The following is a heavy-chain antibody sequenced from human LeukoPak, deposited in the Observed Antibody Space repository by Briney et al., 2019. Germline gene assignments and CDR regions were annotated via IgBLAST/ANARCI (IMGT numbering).Heavy chain of an antibody. D-gene: IGHD3-10*01. CDR1: GGSISSYY. CDR3: ATDGITMVRGVIILPGEY. CDR2: IYYSGST. J-gene: IGHJ4*02. V-gene: IGHV4-59*01. Sequence: SETLSLTCTVSGGSISSYYWSWIRQPPGKGLEWIGYIYYSGSTNYNPSLKSRVTISVDTSKNQFSLKLSSVTAADTAVYYCATDGITMVRGVIILPGEYWGQGTLVTVSS.